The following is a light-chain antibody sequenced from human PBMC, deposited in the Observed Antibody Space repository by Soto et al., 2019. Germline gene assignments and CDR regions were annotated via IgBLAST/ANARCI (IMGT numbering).Light chain of an antibody. Sequence: DIQMTQSPTSLSASVGDRVTITCQASQGIRNFVAWYQQKPGKAPKLLIYAASTLQSGVPSRFSGSGSATDFTLTINRLQPEDVATYSCQKYSSVPVFGPGTKVEIK. J-gene: IGKJ3*01. CDR2: AAS. V-gene: IGKV1-27*01. CDR3: QKYSSVPV. CDR1: QGIRNF.